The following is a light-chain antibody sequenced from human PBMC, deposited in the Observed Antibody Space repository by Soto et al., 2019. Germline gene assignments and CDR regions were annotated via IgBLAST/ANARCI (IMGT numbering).Light chain of an antibody. Sequence: EIVMTQSPPTLSVSPGERAALSCRASQSIRSNLAWYQQKPGQAPRLLIYGASTRATGIPARFSGSGSGTEFALTITSLQSEEFAVYYCQQYNNWPAITFGQGTRLEIK. CDR3: QQYNNWPAIT. V-gene: IGKV3D-15*01. CDR1: QSIRSN. J-gene: IGKJ5*01. CDR2: GAS.